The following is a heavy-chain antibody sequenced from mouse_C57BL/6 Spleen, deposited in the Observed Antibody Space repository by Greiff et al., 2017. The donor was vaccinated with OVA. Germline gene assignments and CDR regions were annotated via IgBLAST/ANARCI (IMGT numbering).Heavy chain of an antibody. Sequence: QVQLQQPGAELVMPGASVKLSCKASGYTFTSYWMHWVKQRPGQGLEWIGEIDPSDSYTNYNQKFKGKSTLTVDKSSSTAYMQLSSLTSEDAAVYYCARGGMVTPLAYWGQGTLVTVSA. V-gene: IGHV1-69*01. CDR2: IDPSDSYT. D-gene: IGHD2-2*01. CDR1: GYTFTSYW. J-gene: IGHJ3*01. CDR3: ARGGMVTPLAY.